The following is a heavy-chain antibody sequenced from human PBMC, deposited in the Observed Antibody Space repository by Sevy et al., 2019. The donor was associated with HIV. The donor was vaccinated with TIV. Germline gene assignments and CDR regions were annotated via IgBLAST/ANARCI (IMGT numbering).Heavy chain of an antibody. CDR2: ISSSGSTI. D-gene: IGHD6-13*01. CDR1: GFTFSDYY. J-gene: IGHJ6*02. V-gene: IGHV3-11*01. CDR3: ARAAAGFDYYGMDV. Sequence: GGSLRLSCAASGFTFSDYYMSWIRQAPGKGLEWASYISSSGSTIYYADSVKGRFTISRDNAKNSLYLQMNSLRAEDTAVYYCARAAAGFDYYGMDVWGQGTTVTVSS.